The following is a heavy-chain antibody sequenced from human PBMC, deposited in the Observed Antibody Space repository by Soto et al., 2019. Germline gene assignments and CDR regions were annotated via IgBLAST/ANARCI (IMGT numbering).Heavy chain of an antibody. Sequence: QVQLVQSGAEVKKPGASVKVSCKASGYTFTSYYMHWVRQAPGQGLEWMGIINPSGGSTSYAQKFQGRVTMTRDTSTSTVYMELSSLRSEDTAVYYCARDGHLVIQLWPYPLNPDYYYYGMDVWGQGTTVTVSS. CDR1: GYTFTSYY. V-gene: IGHV1-46*01. CDR2: INPSGGST. CDR3: ARDGHLVIQLWPYPLNPDYYYYGMDV. J-gene: IGHJ6*02. D-gene: IGHD5-18*01.